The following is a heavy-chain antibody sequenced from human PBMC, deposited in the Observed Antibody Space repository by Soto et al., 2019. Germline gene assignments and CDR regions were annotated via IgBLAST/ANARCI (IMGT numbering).Heavy chain of an antibody. Sequence: PGGSLRLSCAASGFSISTHALTWVRQAPGKGLEWVSSFSGRSGDTYYAASVKGRFTISGDSSKNTVILQMNNLSADDTAVYYCARDSSARPNFFDPRGQGMHVTVS. CDR3: ARDSSARPNFFDP. CDR1: GFSISTHA. CDR2: FSGRSGDT. V-gene: IGHV3-23*01. D-gene: IGHD6-19*01. J-gene: IGHJ5*02.